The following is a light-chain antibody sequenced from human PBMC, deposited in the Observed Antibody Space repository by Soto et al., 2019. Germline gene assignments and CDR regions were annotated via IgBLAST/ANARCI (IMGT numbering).Light chain of an antibody. Sequence: QSVLTQPHSASGTPGQRVTISCSGSSSNIGSNSVHWFQQVPGTAPKPLIYSSNQRPSGVPERFSGSKSGTSASLAISGLQSEDEADYYCAAWDDSLNGHVFGAGTXVTVL. J-gene: IGLJ1*01. CDR3: AAWDDSLNGHV. CDR1: SSNIGSNS. CDR2: SSN. V-gene: IGLV1-44*01.